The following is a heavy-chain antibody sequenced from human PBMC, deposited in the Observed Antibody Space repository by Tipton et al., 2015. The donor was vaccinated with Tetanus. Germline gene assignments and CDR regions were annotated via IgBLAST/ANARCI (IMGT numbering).Heavy chain of an antibody. V-gene: IGHV4-34*01. CDR2: ISHSENT. D-gene: IGHD5-24*01. Sequence: TLSLTCAVYYDSFYGYYWSWIRQPPGKGLEWIGEISHSENTNYNPSLQSRVTISMNMANNHIYLNLTSVTAADTAVYYCARWRDGFNRALDSWGQGIMVTVSS. J-gene: IGHJ4*02. CDR1: YDSFYGYY. CDR3: ARWRDGFNRALDS.